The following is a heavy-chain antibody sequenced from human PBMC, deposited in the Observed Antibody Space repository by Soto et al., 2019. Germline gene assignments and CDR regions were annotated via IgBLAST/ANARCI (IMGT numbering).Heavy chain of an antibody. CDR2: IKSKTDGGTT. J-gene: IGHJ3*02. Sequence: GGSLRLSCAASGFTFSNAWMSWVRQAPGKGLEWVGRIKSKTDGGTTDYAAPVKGRFTISRDDSENTLYLQMNSLKTEDTAVYYCTTAPYYYDSSGYSSAFDIWGQGTMVTVSS. D-gene: IGHD3-22*01. CDR1: GFTFSNAW. CDR3: TTAPYYYDSSGYSSAFDI. V-gene: IGHV3-15*01.